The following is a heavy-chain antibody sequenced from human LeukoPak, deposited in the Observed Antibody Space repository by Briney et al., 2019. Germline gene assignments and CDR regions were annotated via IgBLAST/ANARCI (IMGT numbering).Heavy chain of an antibody. D-gene: IGHD3-3*01. V-gene: IGHV4-31*03. J-gene: IGHJ2*01. CDR3: ARAILTASGSVWYFDL. CDR2: ISSSGSY. Sequence: SETLSLACTVSGGSISSGAYWWTWIRQHPGKGLEWIGYISSSGSYYYNPSLRSRVTMSVDTSKNQFSLNLNSVTAADTALYYCARAILTASGSVWYFDLWGRYTLVTVSS. CDR1: GGSISSGAYW.